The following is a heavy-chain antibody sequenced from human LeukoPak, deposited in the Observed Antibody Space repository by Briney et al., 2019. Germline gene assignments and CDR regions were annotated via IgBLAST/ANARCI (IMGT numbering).Heavy chain of an antibody. V-gene: IGHV3-7*01. Sequence: GGSLRLSCADSGFTCSSDWMSWVRQAPGKGLEWVANINQDGRDKSYVDSVRGRFTISRDNARNSLYLQMNSLRAEDTAMYYCAGGAGYWGQGTLVTVSS. CDR1: GFTCSSDW. J-gene: IGHJ4*02. CDR3: AGGAGY. CDR2: INQDGRDK.